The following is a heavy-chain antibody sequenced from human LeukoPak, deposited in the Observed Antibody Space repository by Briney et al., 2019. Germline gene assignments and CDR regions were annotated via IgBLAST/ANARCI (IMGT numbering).Heavy chain of an antibody. J-gene: IGHJ4*02. CDR1: GGSISSYY. D-gene: IGHD6-13*01. CDR3: ARASSSSWPYFDY. V-gene: IGHV4-59*01. CDR2: IYYSGST. Sequence: PSEPLSLTCTVSGGSISSYYWSWIRQPPGKGLERIGYIYYSGSTNYNPSLKSRVTISVDTSKNQFSLKLSSVTAADTAVYYCARASSSSWPYFDYWGQGTLVTVSS.